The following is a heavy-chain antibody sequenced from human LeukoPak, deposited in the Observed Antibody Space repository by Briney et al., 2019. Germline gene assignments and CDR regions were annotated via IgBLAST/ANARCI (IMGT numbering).Heavy chain of an antibody. V-gene: IGHV1-18*01. Sequence: ASVKVSCKASGYTFTSYGISWVRQAPGQGLEWMGWISAYNGTTNYAQKFQGRVTMTRDTSISTAYMELSRLRSDDTAVYYCARDRGFGITMVPFDPWGQGTLVTVSS. CDR3: ARDRGFGITMVPFDP. J-gene: IGHJ5*02. CDR1: GYTFTSYG. CDR2: ISAYNGTT. D-gene: IGHD3-10*01.